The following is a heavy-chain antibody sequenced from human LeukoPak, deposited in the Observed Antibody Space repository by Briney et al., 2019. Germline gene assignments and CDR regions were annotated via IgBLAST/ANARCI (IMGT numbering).Heavy chain of an antibody. CDR2: ISSSSSTI. J-gene: IGHJ4*02. Sequence: PGGSLRLSCAASGFTFSSYSMNWVRQAPGKGLEWVSYISSSSSTIYYADSVKGRFTTSRDNAKNSLYLQMNSLRAEDTAVYYCASIDVVPAANEVDYWGQGTLVTVSS. V-gene: IGHV3-48*01. D-gene: IGHD2-2*01. CDR1: GFTFSSYS. CDR3: ASIDVVPAANEVDY.